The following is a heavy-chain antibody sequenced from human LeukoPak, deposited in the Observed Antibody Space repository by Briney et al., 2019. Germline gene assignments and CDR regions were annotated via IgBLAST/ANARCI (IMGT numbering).Heavy chain of an antibody. CDR1: GFSFSSAW. Sequence: PGGSPRLSCAAPGFSFSSAWMTWPPPAPGGGLEWLALIKADGTTYYAAPVKGRFTISRDDSKNSLYLQMDSLKTEDTAVYYCVSDVPNAIYPFDYWGQGTVVTVSS. CDR2: IKADGTT. J-gene: IGHJ4*02. D-gene: IGHD5-24*01. V-gene: IGHV3-15*01. CDR3: VSDVPNAIYPFDY.